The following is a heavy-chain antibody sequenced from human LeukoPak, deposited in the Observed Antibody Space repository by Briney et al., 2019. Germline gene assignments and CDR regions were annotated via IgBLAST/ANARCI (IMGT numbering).Heavy chain of an antibody. J-gene: IGHJ4*02. CDR1: GFTFSNVW. Sequence: PGGSLRLSCAASGFTFSNVWMSRVRQAPGKGLEWVAFIRYDGSNKYYADSVKGRFTISRDNSKNTLYLQMNSLRAEDTAVYYCARRLDYWGQGTLVTVSS. CDR2: IRYDGSNK. D-gene: IGHD1-1*01. CDR3: ARRLDY. V-gene: IGHV3-30*02.